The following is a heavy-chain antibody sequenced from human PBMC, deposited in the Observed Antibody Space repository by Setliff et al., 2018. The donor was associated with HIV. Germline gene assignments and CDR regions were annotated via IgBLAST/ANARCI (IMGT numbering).Heavy chain of an antibody. J-gene: IGHJ5*01. D-gene: IGHD1-7*01. V-gene: IGHV4-34*01. CDR1: GGSFSDYY. CDR2: INHSGST. Sequence: SETLSLTCAVYGGSFSDYYWSWIRQPPGKGLEWIGEINHSGSTNYNPSLKRRVTISVDTSKNQLSLKLNSVTAADTAVYYCARVRLELRQYWFDSWGQGSPVTVS. CDR3: ARVRLELRQYWFDS.